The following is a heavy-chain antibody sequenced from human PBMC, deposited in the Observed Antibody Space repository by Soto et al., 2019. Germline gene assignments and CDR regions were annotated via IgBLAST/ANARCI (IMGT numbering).Heavy chain of an antibody. CDR1: GFNFNSYT. Sequence: GGSLRLSCAASGFNFNSYTISWVRQAPGKRLEWLSSISSSGYIFSTDSVRGRFTISGDNAKNSVYLQINSLRAEDTAVYFCARDCSGGSCYPGMDVWGQGTTVTVSS. V-gene: IGHV3-21*01. CDR2: ISSSGYI. J-gene: IGHJ6*02. CDR3: ARDCSGGSCYPGMDV. D-gene: IGHD2-15*01.